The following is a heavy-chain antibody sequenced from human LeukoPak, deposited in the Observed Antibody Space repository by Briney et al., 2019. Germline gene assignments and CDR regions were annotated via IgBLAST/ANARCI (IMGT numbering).Heavy chain of an antibody. D-gene: IGHD3-9*01. V-gene: IGHV4-59*11. J-gene: IGHJ6*02. Sequence: PSETLSLTCTVSGVSISSHYWSWIRQPPGKGLEWIGYIYYSGSTNHNPPLKSRVTRSVYTPKNQSSLKLSSVTAADTAVYYCARGGGTGYYNSPYYYYYGMDVWGQGTTVTVSS. CDR1: GVSISSHY. CDR3: ARGGGTGYYNSPYYYYYGMDV. CDR2: IYYSGST.